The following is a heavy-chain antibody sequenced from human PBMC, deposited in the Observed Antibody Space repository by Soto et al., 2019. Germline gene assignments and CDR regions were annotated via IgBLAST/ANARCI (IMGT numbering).Heavy chain of an antibody. D-gene: IGHD3-10*01. Sequence: SGGSLRLSCAASGFTFSSYGMHWVRQAPGKGLEWVAVIWYDGSNKYYADSVKGRFTISRDNSKNTLYLQMNSLRTEDTAIYYCARDDEGGSYCDLGYWGQGTLVTAPQ. CDR1: GFTFSSYG. J-gene: IGHJ4*02. V-gene: IGHV3-33*01. CDR2: IWYDGSNK. CDR3: ARDDEGGSYCDLGY.